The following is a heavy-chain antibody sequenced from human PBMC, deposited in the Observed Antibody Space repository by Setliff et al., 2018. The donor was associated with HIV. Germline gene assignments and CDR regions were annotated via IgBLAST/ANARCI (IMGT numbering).Heavy chain of an antibody. CDR2: MNPNSGNT. Sequence: ASVKVSCKASGGTFSSYDINWVRQATGQGLEWMGWMNPNSGNTGYAQKFQGRVAITRNTSISTAYMELSSLRSEDTAVYYCARGGQWLLRETGFDPWGQGTLVTSPQ. J-gene: IGHJ5*02. V-gene: IGHV1-8*01. D-gene: IGHD3-22*01. CDR1: GGTFSSYD. CDR3: ARGGQWLLRETGFDP.